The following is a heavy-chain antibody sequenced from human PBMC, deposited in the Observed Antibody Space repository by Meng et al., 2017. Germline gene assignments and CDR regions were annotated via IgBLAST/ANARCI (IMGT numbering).Heavy chain of an antibody. D-gene: IGHD3-10*01. Sequence: SETLSLTCTVSGGSISSYYWSWIRQPPGKGLEWIGYIHYSGSTNYNPSLKRRVTISVDTSKNQFSLKLSSVTAADTAVYYCARASGYYGSGSYYNDNDAFDIWGQGTMVTVSS. CDR1: GGSISSYY. CDR2: IHYSGST. V-gene: IGHV4-59*01. CDR3: ARASGYYGSGSYYNDNDAFDI. J-gene: IGHJ3*02.